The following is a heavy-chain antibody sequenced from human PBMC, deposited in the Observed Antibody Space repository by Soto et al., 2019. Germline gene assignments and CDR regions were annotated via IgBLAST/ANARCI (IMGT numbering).Heavy chain of an antibody. CDR2: TYYRSKWYN. D-gene: IGHD1-26*01. CDR3: AREEILVAYNWFAP. Sequence: PSQTLSLTCAISGDSVSRNSATWNWIRQSPSRGLEWLGRTYYRSKWYNDYAVSVKSRITINPDTSKNQFSLHLNSVTPEDTAVYYCAREEILVAYNWFAPWGQGTLVTVSS. V-gene: IGHV6-1*01. CDR1: GDSVSRNSAT. J-gene: IGHJ5*02.